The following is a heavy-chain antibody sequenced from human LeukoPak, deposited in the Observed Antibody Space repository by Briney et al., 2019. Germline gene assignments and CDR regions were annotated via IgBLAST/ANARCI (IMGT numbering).Heavy chain of an antibody. CDR2: ISYDGSNK. V-gene: IGHV3-30-3*01. J-gene: IGHJ4*02. D-gene: IGHD2/OR15-2a*01. CDR1: GFTFSSYA. Sequence: PGGSLRLSCAASGFTFSSYAMHWVRQAPGKGLEWVAVISYDGSNKYYADSVKGRFTISRDNSKNTLYLQMNSLRAEGTAVYYCARDFNMAAYYFDYWGQGTLVTVSS. CDR3: ARDFNMAAYYFDY.